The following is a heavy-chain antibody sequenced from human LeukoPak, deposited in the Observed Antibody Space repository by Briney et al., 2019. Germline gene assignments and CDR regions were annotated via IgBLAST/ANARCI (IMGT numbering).Heavy chain of an antibody. D-gene: IGHD1-1*01. CDR2: INTNTGNP. Sequence: ASVKVSCKASGYTFTSYAMNWVRQAPGQGLEWMGWINTNTGNPTYAQGFTGRFVFSLDTSVSTAYLQISSLKAEDTAVYYCARDPRYNWTFMYAFDIWGQGTMVTVSS. CDR3: ARDPRYNWTFMYAFDI. V-gene: IGHV7-4-1*02. CDR1: GYTFTSYA. J-gene: IGHJ3*02.